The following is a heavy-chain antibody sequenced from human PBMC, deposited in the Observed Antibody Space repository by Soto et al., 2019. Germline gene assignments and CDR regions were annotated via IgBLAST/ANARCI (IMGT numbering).Heavy chain of an antibody. Sequence: PGGSLRLSCAASGFTFSSHTMNWVRQDPGKGLEWVSYISSSSRTIYYADSLKGRFTISRDNAKNSLYLQMNSLRAEDTAVYYCARDTGGAAYRSGLYGYWGRETLVPVSS. CDR3: ARDTGGAAYRSGLYGY. D-gene: IGHD6-19*01. V-gene: IGHV3-48*01. CDR1: GFTFSSHT. CDR2: ISSSSRTI. J-gene: IGHJ4*02.